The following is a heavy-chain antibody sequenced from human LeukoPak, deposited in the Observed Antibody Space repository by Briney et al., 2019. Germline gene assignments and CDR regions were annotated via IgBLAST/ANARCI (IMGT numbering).Heavy chain of an antibody. J-gene: IGHJ2*01. Sequence: GGSLRLSCAASGFTFSSYGMHWVRQAPGKGLEWVAVIWYDGSNKYYADSVKGRFTISRDNSKNTLYLQMNSLRAEDTAVYYCARGHPHSSGGSWRTNWSFDPWGRGPLVT. CDR3: ARGHPHSSGGSWRTNWSFDP. CDR2: IWYDGSNK. D-gene: IGHD6-19*01. CDR1: GFTFSSYG. V-gene: IGHV3-33*01.